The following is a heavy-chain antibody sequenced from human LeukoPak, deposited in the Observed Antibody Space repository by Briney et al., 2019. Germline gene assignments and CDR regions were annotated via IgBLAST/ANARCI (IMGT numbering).Heavy chain of an antibody. CDR2: IYHTGGT. CDR1: GGSISSDTW. CDR3: ARRGSYDSSGYIDY. Sequence: SETLSLTCTVSGGSISSDTWWNWVRQAPGKGLEWIGQIYHTGGTTYNPSLKSRVTISVDTSKNQFSLKLSSVTAADTAVYYCARRGSYDSSGYIDYWGQGTLVTVSS. V-gene: IGHV4-4*02. D-gene: IGHD3-22*01. J-gene: IGHJ4*02.